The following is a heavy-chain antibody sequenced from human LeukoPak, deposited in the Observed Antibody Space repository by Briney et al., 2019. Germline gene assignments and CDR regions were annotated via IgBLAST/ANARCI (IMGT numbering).Heavy chain of an antibody. D-gene: IGHD3-22*01. J-gene: IGHJ4*02. Sequence: SETLSLTCTVSGGSISSYYWSWIRQPPGKGLEWIGYIYYSGSTNYNPSLKSRVTISVDTSKNQFSLKLSSVTAADTAVYYCARAYYDSSGYYHGGFDYWGQGTLVTVSS. V-gene: IGHV4-59*01. CDR2: IYYSGST. CDR1: GGSISSYY. CDR3: ARAYYDSSGYYHGGFDY.